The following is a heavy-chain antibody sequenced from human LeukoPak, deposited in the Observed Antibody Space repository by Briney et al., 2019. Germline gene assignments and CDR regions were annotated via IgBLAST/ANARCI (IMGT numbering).Heavy chain of an antibody. Sequence: GGSLRLSCAASGFTFDDYAMHWVRQAPGKGLEWVSGISWNSGSIGYADSVKGRFTISRDNDKNLLYLQMNSLRVEDTAVYYCARDSSYSFDSWGQGAQVTVSS. CDR1: GFTFDDYA. CDR2: ISWNSGSI. J-gene: IGHJ4*02. CDR3: ARDSSYSFDS. V-gene: IGHV3-9*01. D-gene: IGHD6-6*01.